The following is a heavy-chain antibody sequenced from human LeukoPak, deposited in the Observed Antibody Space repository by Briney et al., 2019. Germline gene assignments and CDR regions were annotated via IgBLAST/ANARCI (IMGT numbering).Heavy chain of an antibody. J-gene: IGHJ3*02. Sequence: GGSLRLSCAASGFTVSSNYMSWVPQPPGKGLEWVSSITSSSSYIHYADSVKGRFTISRDNAKNSLYLQMNSLRDEDTAAYYCARRRVLGHHAFDIWGQGTMVTVSS. V-gene: IGHV3-21*01. CDR1: GFTVSSNY. CDR2: ITSSSSYI. CDR3: ARRRVLGHHAFDI. D-gene: IGHD6-6*01.